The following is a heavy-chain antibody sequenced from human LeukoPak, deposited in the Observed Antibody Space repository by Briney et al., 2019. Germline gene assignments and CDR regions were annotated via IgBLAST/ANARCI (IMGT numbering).Heavy chain of an antibody. CDR2: INPNSGGT. Sequence: ASVKVSCKASGYTFTGFYIHWVRQAPGRGLEWMGWINPNSGGTNFAQKFQGRVTMTRDTSISTAYMELSRLRSDDTAVYYCARGGGVLIPASIDYWGQGTLVTVSS. V-gene: IGHV1-2*02. CDR3: ARGGGVLIPASIDY. J-gene: IGHJ4*02. CDR1: GYTFTGFY. D-gene: IGHD2-2*01.